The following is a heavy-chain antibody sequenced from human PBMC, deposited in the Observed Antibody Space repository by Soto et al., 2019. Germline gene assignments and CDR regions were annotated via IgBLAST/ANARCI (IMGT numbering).Heavy chain of an antibody. Sequence: PGGSLRLSCAASGFTFSSYAMSWVRQAPGKGLEWVSAISGSGGSTYYADSVKGRFTISRDNSKNTLYLQMNSLRAEDTAVYYCAKDQPLGAAAGTGQLDYWGQGTLVTVSS. CDR3: AKDQPLGAAAGTGQLDY. CDR1: GFTFSSYA. J-gene: IGHJ4*02. V-gene: IGHV3-23*01. CDR2: ISGSGGST. D-gene: IGHD6-13*01.